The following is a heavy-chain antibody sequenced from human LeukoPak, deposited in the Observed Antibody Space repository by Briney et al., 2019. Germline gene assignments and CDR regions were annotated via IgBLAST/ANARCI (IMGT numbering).Heavy chain of an antibody. CDR2: MNPNSGNT. V-gene: IGHV1-8*03. J-gene: IGHJ6*03. Sequence: GASVEVSCKASRYTFTSYDINWVRQATGQGLEWMGWMNPNSGNTGYAQKFQGRVTLTRNTSLSTAYMELCSLRSADTCVYYCARGTVDFWSGFARGTRKGGYMDVWGKGTTVTVPS. D-gene: IGHD3-3*01. CDR3: ARGTVDFWSGFARGTRKGGYMDV. CDR1: RYTFTSYD.